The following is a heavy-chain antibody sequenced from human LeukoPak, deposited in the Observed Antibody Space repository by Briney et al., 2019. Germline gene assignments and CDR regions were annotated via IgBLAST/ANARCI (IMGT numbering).Heavy chain of an antibody. CDR3: AAAKNYYYYYMDV. D-gene: IGHD2-15*01. Sequence: GGSLRLSCAASGFTFSSYSMNWVRQAPGKGLEWVAVISYDGSNKYYADSVKGRFTISRDNSKNTLYLQMNSLRAEDTAVYYCAAAKNYYYYYMDVWGKGTTVTVSS. CDR2: ISYDGSNK. J-gene: IGHJ6*03. V-gene: IGHV3-30*05. CDR1: GFTFSSYS.